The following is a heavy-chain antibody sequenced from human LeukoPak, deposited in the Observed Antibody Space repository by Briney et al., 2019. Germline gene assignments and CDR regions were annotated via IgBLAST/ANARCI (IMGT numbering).Heavy chain of an antibody. J-gene: IGHJ4*02. D-gene: IGHD3-10*01. CDR2: IYYSGST. Sequence: SETLSHTCTVSGGSISSYYWSWIRQSPGKGLDWIGYIYYSGSTKYNPSLKSRVTISVDTSKNQFSLKLSSVTAADTAVYYCARDSGSGSYDYWGQGTLVTVSS. CDR3: ARDSGSGSYDY. V-gene: IGHV4-59*01. CDR1: GGSISSYY.